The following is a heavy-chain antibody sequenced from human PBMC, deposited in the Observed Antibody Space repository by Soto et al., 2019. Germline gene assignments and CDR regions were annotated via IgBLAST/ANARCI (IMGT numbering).Heavy chain of an antibody. CDR1: TFTFSKHA. CDR3: AKASGNIRNYGMDV. CDR2: ISGTVGTI. Sequence: RGSLRLSCAAATFTFSKHAMGWVRHAPGEGLEWVATISGTVGTINYTGSVEDRFTIARDKSKNALWRQVNSLSAEDTGIYYCAKASGNIRNYGMDVWGQGTMVTVSS. V-gene: IGHV3-23*01. J-gene: IGHJ6*02.